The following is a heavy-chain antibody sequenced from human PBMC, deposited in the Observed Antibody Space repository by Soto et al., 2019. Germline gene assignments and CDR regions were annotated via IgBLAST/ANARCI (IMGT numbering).Heavy chain of an antibody. D-gene: IGHD3-22*01. V-gene: IGHV3-23*01. Sequence: GGSLRLSCAASGLTLSRYAMSWVRQAPGKGLEWVSGISGSGGSTYYADSVKGRFTISRDNSKNTVYLQMNSLRAEDTAVYYCAKDLDSSGYHYEGMDVWGQGTTVTVS. CDR1: GLTLSRYA. CDR2: ISGSGGST. J-gene: IGHJ6*02. CDR3: AKDLDSSGYHYEGMDV.